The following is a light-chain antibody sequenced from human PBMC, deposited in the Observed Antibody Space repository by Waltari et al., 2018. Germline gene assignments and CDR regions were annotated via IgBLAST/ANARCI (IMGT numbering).Light chain of an antibody. CDR3: QVWDDTTNSGV. Sequence: YVVTQPPSVSVAPGKTATLTCGGENIDSKNVTWYPQKPGQAPVLVIFYDSDRPSGIPERFSGSNSGNTATLTISWVEAGDEADYHCQVWDDTTNSGVFGGGTRLTVL. CDR1: NIDSKN. V-gene: IGLV3-21*04. CDR2: YDS. J-gene: IGLJ3*02.